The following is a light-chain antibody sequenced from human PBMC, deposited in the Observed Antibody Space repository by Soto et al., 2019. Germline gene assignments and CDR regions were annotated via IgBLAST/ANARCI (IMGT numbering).Light chain of an antibody. CDR2: DAS. V-gene: IGKV3-11*01. Sequence: EIVLTQSPATLSLSPGERATLSCRASQSVNSYLAWYQQKPGQAPRLLIYDASNRATGIPARFSGSWSGTDLTLTISSLEPEDFAVYYCQQRTDWPLTFGGGTKVEIK. J-gene: IGKJ4*01. CDR3: QQRTDWPLT. CDR1: QSVNSY.